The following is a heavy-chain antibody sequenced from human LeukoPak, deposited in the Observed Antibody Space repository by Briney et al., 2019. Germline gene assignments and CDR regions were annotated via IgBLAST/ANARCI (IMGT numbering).Heavy chain of an antibody. D-gene: IGHD3-10*01. V-gene: IGHV3-23*01. CDR1: GFTFSTYA. CDR2: ISGSGGST. CDR3: AKVLESLLWFGELPN. Sequence: GGSLRLSCAASGFTFSTYAMSWVRQAPGKGLEWVSAISGSGGSTYYADSVKGRFTISRDNSKNTLYLQMNSLRAEDTAVYYCAKVLESLLWFGELPNWGQGTLVTVSS. J-gene: IGHJ4*02.